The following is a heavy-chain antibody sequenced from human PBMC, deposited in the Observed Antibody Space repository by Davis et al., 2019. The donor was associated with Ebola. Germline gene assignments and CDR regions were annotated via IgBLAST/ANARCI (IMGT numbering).Heavy chain of an antibody. J-gene: IGHJ5*02. V-gene: IGHV1-18*01. D-gene: IGHD6-19*01. CDR3: ARAPWQWPDHP. CDR2: ISAYYGNT. Sequence: ASVKVSCKASGYTFTSYGISSVRQAPGQGLEWMGWISAYYGNTNYAQKLQGRVTMTTDTSTSTAYMELRSLRSDDTAVYYCARAPWQWPDHPWRQGTLVTVSS. CDR1: GYTFTSYG.